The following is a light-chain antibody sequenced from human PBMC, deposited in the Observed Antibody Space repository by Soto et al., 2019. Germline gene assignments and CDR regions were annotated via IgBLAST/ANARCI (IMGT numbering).Light chain of an antibody. CDR3: QQDSDLPHT. CDR2: GAS. V-gene: IGKV3-15*01. CDR1: QPLYNN. Sequence: EIVMTQSPATLSVSPGERATLSCRASQPLYNNLAWYQQKLGQAPRLLIYGASARATDIPARFSGSGSGTEFTLTISGLQSEDFAIYYCQQDSDLPHTCGGGTKVEIK. J-gene: IGKJ4*01.